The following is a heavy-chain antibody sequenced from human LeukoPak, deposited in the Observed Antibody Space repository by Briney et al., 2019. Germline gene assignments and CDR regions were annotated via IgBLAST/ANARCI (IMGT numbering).Heavy chain of an antibody. Sequence: SETLSLTCAVHGGSFSSYHWNWIRQSPEKGLEWIGEINDRGHTNYNPSLKSQVTVSVATSKNQFSLRLGSVTAAATAVYSCARDATTVVNLPYYFDFWGQGTLVAVSS. D-gene: IGHD4-23*01. CDR2: INDRGHT. CDR1: GGSFSSYH. V-gene: IGHV4-34*01. CDR3: ARDATTVVNLPYYFDF. J-gene: IGHJ4*02.